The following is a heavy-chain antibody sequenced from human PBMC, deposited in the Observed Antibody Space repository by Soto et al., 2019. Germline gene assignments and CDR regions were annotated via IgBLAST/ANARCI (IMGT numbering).Heavy chain of an antibody. V-gene: IGHV3-33*01. J-gene: IGHJ4*02. D-gene: IGHD3-10*01. Sequence: QVQLVESGGGVVQPGRSLRLSCAASGFTFSSYGMHWVRQAPGKGLEWVAVIWYDGSNKYYADSVKGRFTISRDNSKNTLYLQMNSLRAEDTAVYYCAREAPGSPPDYWGQGTLVTVS. CDR3: AREAPGSPPDY. CDR2: IWYDGSNK. CDR1: GFTFSSYG.